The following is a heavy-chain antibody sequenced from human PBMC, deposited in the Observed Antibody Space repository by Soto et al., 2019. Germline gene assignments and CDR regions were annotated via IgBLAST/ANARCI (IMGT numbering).Heavy chain of an antibody. D-gene: IGHD2-21*01. CDR3: VRDAWQQSPGDV. V-gene: IGHV1-46*01. J-gene: IGHJ4*02. CDR1: GYTFTSYY. CDR2: INPSGGST. Sequence: ASVKVSCKASGYTFTSYYMHWVRQAPGQGLEWMGIINPSGGSTSYAQKFQGRVTMTRDTSTNTVYMELSNLRSDDTALYYCVRDAWQQSPGDVWGQGTLVTVSS.